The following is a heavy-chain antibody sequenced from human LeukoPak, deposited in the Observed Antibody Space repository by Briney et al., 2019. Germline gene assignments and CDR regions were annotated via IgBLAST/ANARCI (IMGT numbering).Heavy chain of an antibody. V-gene: IGHV3-53*01. J-gene: IGHJ4*02. CDR3: XXXXXXXXXXAFXY. CDR2: IYSGGST. CDR1: SNX. Sequence: SNXXSWVRQAPXKXXXXVSVIYSGGSTXYADSVKGRFTISRXXXKNTLYLQMKSIEAEDTAVYYYXXXXXXXXXXAFXYWGQGTLVTVSS.